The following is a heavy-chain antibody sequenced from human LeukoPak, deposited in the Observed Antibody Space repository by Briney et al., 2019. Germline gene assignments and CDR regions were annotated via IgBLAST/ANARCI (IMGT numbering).Heavy chain of an antibody. CDR1: GYTFTSYG. V-gene: IGHV1-18*01. J-gene: IGHJ4*02. Sequence: ASVKVSCKASGYTFTSYGISWVRQAPGQGLEWMGWISAYNGNTNYAQKLQGRVTMTTDTSTSTAYMELRSLRSDDTAVYYCARAPQAWGGIVGVQIFDYWGQGTLVTVSS. CDR3: ARAPQAWGGIVGVQIFDY. D-gene: IGHD1-26*01. CDR2: ISAYNGNT.